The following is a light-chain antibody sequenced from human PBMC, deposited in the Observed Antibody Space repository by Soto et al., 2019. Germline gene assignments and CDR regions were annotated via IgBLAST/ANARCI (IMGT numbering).Light chain of an antibody. V-gene: IGKV1-39*01. Sequence: DIQMTQSPSSLSASVGDRVTVTCRAGQSISRYLNWYQQRRGKAPKLLIYSASTLQTGVPSRFSGSGSETYFTLTISSLHPEDFATYSCQQGYNSPFTFVPGTKVGIK. CDR2: SAS. CDR3: QQGYNSPFT. CDR1: QSISRY. J-gene: IGKJ3*01.